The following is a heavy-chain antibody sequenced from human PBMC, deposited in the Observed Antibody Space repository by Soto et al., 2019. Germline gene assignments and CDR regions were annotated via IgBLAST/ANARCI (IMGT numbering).Heavy chain of an antibody. CDR1: GGTYSRYT. D-gene: IGHD2-8*01. CDR2: IIAYNGKT. J-gene: IGHJ6*03. V-gene: IGHV1-18*01. CDR3: ARDLVLMVYATATANMDV. Sequence: ASVKGSCKTSGGTYSRYTVSWVRQAPGQGLEWMGWIIAYNGKTNYAQKLQGRVTMTTDTSTSTAYMELRSLRSDDTAVYYCARDLVLMVYATATANMDVWGKGTTVTVSS.